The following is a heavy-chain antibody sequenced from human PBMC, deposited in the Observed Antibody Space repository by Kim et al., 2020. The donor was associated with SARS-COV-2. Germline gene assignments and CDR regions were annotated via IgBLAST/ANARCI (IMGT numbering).Heavy chain of an antibody. CDR1: GGTFSTYG. V-gene: IGHV1-69*06. D-gene: IGHD3-22*01. J-gene: IGHJ5*02. Sequence: SVKVSCKAPGGTFSTYGISWVRQAPGQGLEWIGGIMPQLSTAVYAQNFQGRITITADKSTNTVYMEMSSLRSEDTAFYYCARSLIYYYGTRGHGWFDVWGQGTLVTVSS. CDR3: ARSLIYYYGTRGHGWFDV. CDR2: IMPQLSTA.